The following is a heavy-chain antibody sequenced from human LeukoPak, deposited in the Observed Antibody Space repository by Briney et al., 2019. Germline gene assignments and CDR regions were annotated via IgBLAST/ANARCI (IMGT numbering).Heavy chain of an antibody. CDR1: GFTFSSYS. J-gene: IGHJ4*02. CDR2: IDLDGSTA. Sequence: GGSLRLSCAASGFTFSSYSMNWVRQAPEKGLVWVSRIDLDGSTARYADSVKGRFTISRDNAKNMLYLQMNSLRAEDTAVYYCARSCSSTSCQIEDWGQGTLVTVSS. V-gene: IGHV3-74*01. D-gene: IGHD2-2*01. CDR3: ARSCSSTSCQIED.